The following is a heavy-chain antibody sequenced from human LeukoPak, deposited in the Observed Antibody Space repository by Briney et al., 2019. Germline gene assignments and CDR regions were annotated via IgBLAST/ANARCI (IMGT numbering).Heavy chain of an antibody. CDR1: GFTFSGYP. J-gene: IGHJ6*02. CDR2: ISSSSSTI. Sequence: GGSLRLSCAASGFTFSGYPIHWVRQAPGKGLEWVSYISSSSSTIYYADSVKGRFTISRDNAKNSLYLQMNSLRDEDTAVYYCAREGGLVVVPAAPFGYYYGMDVWGQGTTVTVSS. D-gene: IGHD2-2*01. CDR3: AREGGLVVVPAAPFGYYYGMDV. V-gene: IGHV3-48*02.